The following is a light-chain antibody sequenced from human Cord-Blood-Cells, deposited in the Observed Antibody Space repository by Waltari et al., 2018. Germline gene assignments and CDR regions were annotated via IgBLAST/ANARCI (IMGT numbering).Light chain of an antibody. CDR3: QQRSNWPLT. Sequence: EIVLTQSPATLSLSPGERATLSCRASQVVSSSLAWYQQKPGQAPRLLIYDSSNMATGIPARFSGSGSGTDFTLTISSLEPEDFAVYYCQQRSNWPLTFGGGTKVEIK. V-gene: IGKV3-11*01. CDR1: QVVSSS. J-gene: IGKJ4*01. CDR2: DSS.